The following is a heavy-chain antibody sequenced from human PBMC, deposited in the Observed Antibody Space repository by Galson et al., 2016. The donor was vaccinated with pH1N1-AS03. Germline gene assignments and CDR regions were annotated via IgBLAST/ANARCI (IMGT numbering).Heavy chain of an antibody. CDR3: ARHASPTILSYHFDY. J-gene: IGHJ4*02. CDR2: FYPSDSDA. V-gene: IGHV5-51*01. D-gene: IGHD2-2*01. Sequence: SGAEVKQPGESLRISCKTSGYLFTNYWIGWVRQMPGKGLEWMGIFYPSDSDARCSPSFQGQVTFSADKSTATAYLQWSTLKAADTAIYYCARHASPTILSYHFDYWGRGTLVTVSS. CDR1: GYLFTNYW.